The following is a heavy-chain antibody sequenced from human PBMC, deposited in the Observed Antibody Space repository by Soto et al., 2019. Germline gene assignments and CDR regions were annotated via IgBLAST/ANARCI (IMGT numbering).Heavy chain of an antibody. V-gene: IGHV3-23*01. CDR1: GFTFSRYA. J-gene: IGHJ5*02. D-gene: IGHD6-25*01. CDR3: VLQRGQRVSWFDP. Sequence: HLGGSLRLPCAASGFTFSRYATSWVRQAPGKGLEWVSAISGSGGSTYYADSVKGRFTISRDNSKNTLYLQMNSLRAEDTAVYYSVLQRGQRVSWFDPWGQGTLVTVSS. CDR2: ISGSGGST.